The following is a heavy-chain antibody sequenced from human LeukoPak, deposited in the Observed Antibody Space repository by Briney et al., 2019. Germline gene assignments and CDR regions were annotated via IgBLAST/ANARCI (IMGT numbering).Heavy chain of an antibody. CDR2: ISSSCGTI. Sequence: GGSLRLSCAASGFTFSSYEKNWVRQAPPPGKGRVSDISSSCGTIDYADSVKGRCSIPRDTAKNSLYLHMNSLRAEDTAVYYCAKAGPGFGFDYWGQGTLVTVSS. CDR1: GFTFSSYE. CDR3: AKAGPGFGFDY. D-gene: IGHD3-10*01. V-gene: IGHV3-48*03. J-gene: IGHJ4*02.